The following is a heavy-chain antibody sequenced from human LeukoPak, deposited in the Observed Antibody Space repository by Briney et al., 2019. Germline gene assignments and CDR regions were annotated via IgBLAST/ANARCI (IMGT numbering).Heavy chain of an antibody. CDR2: INQDGSEK. CDR1: GFTFTDYW. Sequence: GGSLRLSCAASGFTFTDYWMSWVRQVSGKGLEWLANINQDGSEKNYVDSVTGRFTISRDNAKNSLYLQMNSLRAEDTAVYFCASGYEPLGGQGTLVTVSS. CDR3: ASGYEPL. J-gene: IGHJ4*02. V-gene: IGHV3-7*01. D-gene: IGHD3-3*01.